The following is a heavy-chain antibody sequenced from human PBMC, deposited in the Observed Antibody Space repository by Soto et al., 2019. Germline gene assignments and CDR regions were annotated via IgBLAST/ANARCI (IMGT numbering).Heavy chain of an antibody. CDR3: AREVRYYYDSSGFDY. Sequence: SETLSLTCIVSGGSISSHYWSWIRQPPGKGLEWIGHIGYTGNTNYNPSLKSRVTISVDTSKNQFSLKLSSVTAADTAAYYCAREVRYYYDSSGFDYWGQGTLVTVSS. J-gene: IGHJ4*02. D-gene: IGHD3-22*01. V-gene: IGHV4-59*11. CDR2: IGYTGNT. CDR1: GGSISSHY.